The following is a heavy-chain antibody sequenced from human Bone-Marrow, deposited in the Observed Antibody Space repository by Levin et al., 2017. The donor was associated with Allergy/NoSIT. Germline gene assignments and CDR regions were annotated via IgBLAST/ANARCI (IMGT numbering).Heavy chain of an antibody. Sequence: GESLKISCEASGYTFSTYGISWVRQAPGQGLEWMGWISAYNGNTNYAQKFQDRVTMTTDTSTNTAYMELRSLRSDDTAVYYCARDQGYCSSASCPGPFDYWGQGTLVSFSS. CDR3: ARDQGYCSSASCPGPFDY. CDR1: GYTFSTYG. D-gene: IGHD2-2*01. CDR2: ISAYNGNT. J-gene: IGHJ4*02. V-gene: IGHV1-18*01.